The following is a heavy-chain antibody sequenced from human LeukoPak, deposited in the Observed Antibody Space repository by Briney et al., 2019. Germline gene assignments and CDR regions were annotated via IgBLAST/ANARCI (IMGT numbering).Heavy chain of an antibody. V-gene: IGHV4-34*01. J-gene: IGHJ5*02. CDR1: GFTFSSYW. CDR3: ASRSDGDYAGWFDP. D-gene: IGHD4-17*01. Sequence: PGGSLRLSCAASGFTFSSYWMSWIRQPPGKGLEWIGEINHSGSTNYNPSLKSRVTISVDTSKNQFSLKLSSVTAADTAVYYCASRSDGDYAGWFDPWGQGTLVTVST. CDR2: INHSGST.